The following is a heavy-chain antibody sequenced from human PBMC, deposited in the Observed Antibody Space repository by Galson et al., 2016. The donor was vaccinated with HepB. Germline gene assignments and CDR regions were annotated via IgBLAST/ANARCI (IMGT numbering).Heavy chain of an antibody. CDR1: GFTFSTYV. Sequence: SLRLSCAASGFTFSTYVMNWVRQAPGKGLVWVSSIGGSGGGTYSAASVRGRFTISRDNARNTLFLDMHSLSAEDTAVYYCAKCGDFEYDSSGYYYMDVWGKGTTVTVSS. D-gene: IGHD3-22*01. V-gene: IGHV3-23*01. J-gene: IGHJ6*03. CDR2: IGGSGGGT. CDR3: AKCGDFEYDSSGYYYMDV.